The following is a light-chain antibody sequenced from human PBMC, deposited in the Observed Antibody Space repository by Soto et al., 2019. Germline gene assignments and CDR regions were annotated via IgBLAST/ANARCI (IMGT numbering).Light chain of an antibody. CDR3: QVWDGSLDHYV. J-gene: IGLJ1*01. CDR2: DDT. Sequence: SYELTQPPSVSVAPGQTATIPCGADNIGSESVHWYQQKPGQAPVLVVYDDTDRPSGIPERFSGSNSENTATLTIIRVEAGDEADYFCQVWDGSLDHYVFGPGTKLTVL. V-gene: IGLV3-21*02. CDR1: NIGSES.